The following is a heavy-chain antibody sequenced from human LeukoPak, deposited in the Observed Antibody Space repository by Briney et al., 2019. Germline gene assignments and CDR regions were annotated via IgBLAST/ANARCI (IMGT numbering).Heavy chain of an antibody. CDR3: ARDELLWFGESNYYYYGMDV. V-gene: IGHV3-30*14. CDR2: ISYDGSNK. CDR1: GFTFSSYA. D-gene: IGHD3-10*01. Sequence: GGSLRLSCAASGFTFSSYAMHWVRQAPGKGLEWVAVISYDGSNKYYADSVKGRFTISRDNSKNTLYLQMNSLRAEDTAVYYCARDELLWFGESNYYYYGMDVWGQGTTVTVSS. J-gene: IGHJ6*02.